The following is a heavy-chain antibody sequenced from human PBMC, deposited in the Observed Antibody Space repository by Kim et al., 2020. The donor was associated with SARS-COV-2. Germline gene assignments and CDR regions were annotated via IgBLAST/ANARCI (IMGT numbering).Heavy chain of an antibody. CDR2: IYYSGST. D-gene: IGHD3-10*01. CDR3: ARDRIGELNY. CDR1: GGSISSGGYS. V-gene: IGHV4-30-2*01. Sequence: SETLSLTCAVSGGSISSGGYSWSWIRQPPGKGLEWIGYIYYSGSTYYNPSLKSRVTISVDRSKNQFSLKLSSVTAADTAVYYCARDRIGELNYWGQGTLVPVSS. J-gene: IGHJ4*02.